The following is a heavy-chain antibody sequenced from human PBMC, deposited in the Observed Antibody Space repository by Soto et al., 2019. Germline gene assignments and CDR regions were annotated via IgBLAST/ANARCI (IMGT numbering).Heavy chain of an antibody. V-gene: IGHV1-3*01. CDR2: INAGNGNK. Sequence: QVQLVQSGAEVKKPGASVKVSCKASGYTFTSYAIQWVRKAPGQRLEWMGWINAGNGNKKYSQKFQGRVTITRDTTASTAYMELSSLRSADTAVYYCARVSIGARTEYFYYYGLDVWGQGTTVTVSS. CDR1: GYTFTSYA. J-gene: IGHJ6*02. D-gene: IGHD2-21*01. CDR3: ARVSIGARTEYFYYYGLDV.